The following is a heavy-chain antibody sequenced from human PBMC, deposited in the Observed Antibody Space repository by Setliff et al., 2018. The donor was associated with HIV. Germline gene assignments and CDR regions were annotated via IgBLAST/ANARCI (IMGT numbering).Heavy chain of an antibody. J-gene: IGHJ6*03. CDR1: GYAINNNFF. CDR2: IYHSGST. Sequence: PSETLSLTCAVSGYAINNNFFWGWVRQPPGKGLEWIGSIYHSGSTYYNPSLKSRVAISVDTSKNQFSLKLSSVTAADTAVYYCASEAWTSYRSSSGYYYYYMDVWGKGTTVTVSS. CDR3: ASEAWTSYRSSSGYYYYYMDV. V-gene: IGHV4-38-2*01. D-gene: IGHD6-6*01.